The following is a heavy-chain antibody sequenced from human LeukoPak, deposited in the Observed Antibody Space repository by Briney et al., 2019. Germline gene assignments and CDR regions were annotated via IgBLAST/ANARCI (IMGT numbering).Heavy chain of an antibody. D-gene: IGHD3-9*01. CDR2: INPNSGGT. CDR3: ARVVDWLPPFDP. J-gene: IGHJ5*02. CDR1: GYTFTGYY. V-gene: IGHV1-2*02. Sequence: ASVKVSCKASGYTFTGYYMHWVRQAPGQGLEWMGWINPNSGGTNYAQKFQGRVTMTRDTSISTAHMELSRLRSDDTAVYYCARVVDWLPPFDPWGQGTLVTVSS.